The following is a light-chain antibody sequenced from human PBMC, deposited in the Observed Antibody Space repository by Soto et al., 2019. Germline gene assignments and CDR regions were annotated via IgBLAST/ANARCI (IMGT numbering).Light chain of an antibody. CDR1: SSDVGNYNY. Sequence: QSVLTQPRSVSGSPGQSVTISCTGTSSDVGNYNYVSWYQQHPDKAPKLMIYDVSKRPSGVPDRFSGSKSGNTASLTISGLQAEDEADYYCRSYAGSYTYVFGTGTKVTVL. CDR2: DVS. J-gene: IGLJ1*01. V-gene: IGLV2-11*01. CDR3: RSYAGSYTYV.